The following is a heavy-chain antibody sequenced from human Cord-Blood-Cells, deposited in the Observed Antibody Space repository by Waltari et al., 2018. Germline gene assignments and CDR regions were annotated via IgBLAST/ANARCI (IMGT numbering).Heavy chain of an antibody. J-gene: IGHJ4*02. CDR2: INQSGST. V-gene: IGHV4-34*01. Sequence: QVQLQQWGAGLLKPSETLSLTCAVYGGSFSGYYWSCIRQPPGKGLEWIGEINQSGSTNYNPSLKSRVTISVDTSKNQFSLKLSSVTAADTAVYYCARGLRITMVRGVIPFDYWGQGTLVTVSS. CDR3: ARGLRITMVRGVIPFDY. D-gene: IGHD3-10*01. CDR1: GGSFSGYY.